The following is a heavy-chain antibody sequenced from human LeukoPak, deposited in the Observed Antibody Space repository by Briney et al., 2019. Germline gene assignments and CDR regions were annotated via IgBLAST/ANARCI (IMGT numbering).Heavy chain of an antibody. V-gene: IGHV4-34*01. CDR2: INHSGST. Sequence: GSLRLSCAASGFTVSSNYMSWVRQPPGKGLEWIGEINHSGSTNYNPSLKSRVTISVDTSKNQFSLKLSSVTAADTAVYYCARGEGVLLWFGESPDAFDIWGQGTMVTVSS. D-gene: IGHD3-10*01. J-gene: IGHJ3*02. CDR3: ARGEGVLLWFGESPDAFDI. CDR1: GFTVSSNY.